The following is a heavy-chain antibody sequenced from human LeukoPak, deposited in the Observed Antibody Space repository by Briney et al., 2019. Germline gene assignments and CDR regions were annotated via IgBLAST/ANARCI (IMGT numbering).Heavy chain of an antibody. V-gene: IGHV4-39*01. CDR1: GGSISSSSYY. Sequence: SETLSLTCTVSGGSISSSSYYWGWIRQPPGKGLEWIGSIYYSGGTYYNPSLKSRVTISVDTSKNQFSLKLSSVTAADTAVYYCVRAVAGLFDYWGQGTLVTVSS. J-gene: IGHJ4*02. CDR2: IYYSGGT. D-gene: IGHD6-19*01. CDR3: VRAVAGLFDY.